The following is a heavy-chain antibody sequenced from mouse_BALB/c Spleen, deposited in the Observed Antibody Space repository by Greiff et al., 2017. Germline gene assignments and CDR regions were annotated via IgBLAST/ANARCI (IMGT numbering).Heavy chain of an antibody. D-gene: IGHD1-2*01. J-gene: IGHJ4*01. CDR2: ISSGSSTI. Sequence: EVKLQESGGGLVQPGGSRKLSCAASGFTFSSFGMHWVRQAPEKGLEWVAYISSGSSTIYYADTVKGRFTISRDNPKNTLFLQMTSLRSEDTAMYYCARSGLLRLRLYYAMDYWGQGTSVTVSS. V-gene: IGHV5-17*02. CDR3: ARSGLLRLRLYYAMDY. CDR1: GFTFSSFG.